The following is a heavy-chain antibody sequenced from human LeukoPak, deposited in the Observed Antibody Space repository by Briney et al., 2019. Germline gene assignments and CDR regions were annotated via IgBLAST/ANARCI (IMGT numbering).Heavy chain of an antibody. CDR2: ISGSGGST. V-gene: IGHV3-23*01. CDR1: GFTLSTYW. J-gene: IGHJ4*02. D-gene: IGHD3-3*01. CDR3: ANIDFLHRLEWLLSPFDY. Sequence: GGSLRLSCAASGFTLSTYWMSWVRQAPGKGLEWVSAISGSGGSTYYADSVKGRFTISRDNSKNTLYLQMNSLRAEDTAVYYCANIDFLHRLEWLLSPFDYWGQGTLVTVSS.